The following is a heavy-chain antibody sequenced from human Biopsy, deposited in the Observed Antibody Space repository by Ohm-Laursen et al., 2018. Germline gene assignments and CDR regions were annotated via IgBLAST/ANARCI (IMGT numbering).Heavy chain of an antibody. CDR3: TRGRSMDV. J-gene: IGHJ6*02. V-gene: IGHV3-7*01. CDR2: IKEDGSEK. CDR1: GFTFSSSW. Sequence: SLRLSCAASGFTFSSSWMTWVRQAPGKGLEWVASIKEDGSEKFYVDSVKGRFTASRDNAQKSLYLQMNSLRVEDTAVHYCTRGRSMDVWGQGTTVTVSS.